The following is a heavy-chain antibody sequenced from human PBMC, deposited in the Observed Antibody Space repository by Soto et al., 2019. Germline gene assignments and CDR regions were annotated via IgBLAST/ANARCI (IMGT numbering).Heavy chain of an antibody. CDR2: MNPNSGNT. CDR1: GYTFTSYD. CDR3: VKDRHPDRHYDFWSGRTINSNWFDP. D-gene: IGHD3-3*01. V-gene: IGHV1-8*01. Sequence: ASVKVSCKASGYTFTSYDINWVRQATGQGLEWMGWMNPNSGNTGYAQKFQGRVTMTRNTSISTAYMELSSLRSEDTAVYYCVKDRHPDRHYDFWSGRTINSNWFDPWGQGXLVTVYS. J-gene: IGHJ5*02.